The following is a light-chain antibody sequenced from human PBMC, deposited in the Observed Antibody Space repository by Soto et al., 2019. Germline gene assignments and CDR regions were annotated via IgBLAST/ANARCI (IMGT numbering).Light chain of an antibody. CDR2: KAS. CDR1: QGISSW. V-gene: IGKV1-12*01. CDR3: QQYYSYPIT. Sequence: DIQMTQSPSSVSASVGDRGTITCRASQGISSWLAWYQQKPGKAPKLLIYKASTLKSGVPSRFSGSGSGTDFTLTISCLQSEDFATYYCQQYYSYPITFGQGTRLEIK. J-gene: IGKJ5*01.